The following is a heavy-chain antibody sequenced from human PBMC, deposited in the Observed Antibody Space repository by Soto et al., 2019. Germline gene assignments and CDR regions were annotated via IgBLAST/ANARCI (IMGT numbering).Heavy chain of an antibody. CDR2: IYYRGST. CDR3: ARDFTDSSGPTLGMGV. J-gene: IGHJ6*02. D-gene: IGHD6-19*01. V-gene: IGHV4-31*03. Sequence: QVQLQESGPGLVKPSQTLSLTCTVSGGSISSGGYYWSWFRQHPGKGLEWIGYIYYRGSTYNTPSLKSRVTLSVDTSKNPSSLKLSSVTAADTAVYYCARDFTDSSGPTLGMGVWGQGTTVTVSS. CDR1: GGSISSGGYY.